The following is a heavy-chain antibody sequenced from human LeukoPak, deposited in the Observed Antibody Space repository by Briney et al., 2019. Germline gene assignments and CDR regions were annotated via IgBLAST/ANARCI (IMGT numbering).Heavy chain of an antibody. J-gene: IGHJ5*02. D-gene: IGHD2-15*01. CDR1: GYTFTGYY. Sequence: ASVKVSCKASGYTFTGYYMHWVRQAPGQGLEWMGWINPNSGGTNYAQKFQGRVTMTRDTSISTAYMELSRLRSDDTAVYYCARPPSGGGSHGFDPGGQGTLVTVSS. CDR2: INPNSGGT. CDR3: ARPPSGGGSHGFDP. V-gene: IGHV1-2*02.